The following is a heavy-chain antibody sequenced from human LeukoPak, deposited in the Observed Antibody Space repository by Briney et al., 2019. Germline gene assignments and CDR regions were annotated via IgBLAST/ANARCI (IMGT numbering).Heavy chain of an antibody. CDR1: GFTFDDYT. D-gene: IGHD4-17*01. V-gene: IGHV3-43*01. Sequence: PGGSLRLSCAASGFTFDDYTMHWVRQAPGKGLEWVSLISWDGGSTYYADSVKGRFTISRDNSKNTLYLQMNSLRAEDTAVYYCAKACLTTVISEPDYWGQGTLVTVS. J-gene: IGHJ4*02. CDR2: ISWDGGST. CDR3: AKACLTTVISEPDY.